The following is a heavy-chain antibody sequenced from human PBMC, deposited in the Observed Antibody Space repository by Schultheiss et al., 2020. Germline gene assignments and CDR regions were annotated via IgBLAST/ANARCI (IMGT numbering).Heavy chain of an antibody. CDR2: IRSKAYGGTT. J-gene: IGHJ6*02. Sequence: LSLTCAVYGGSFSGYYWSWIRQPPGKGLEWVGFIRSKAYGGTTEYAASVKGRFTISRDDSKSIAYLQMNSLKTEDTAVYYCARGGNTYYYGMDVWGQGTTVTVSS. V-gene: IGHV3-49*03. CDR1: GGSFSGYY. CDR3: ARGGNTYYYGMDV. D-gene: IGHD4-23*01.